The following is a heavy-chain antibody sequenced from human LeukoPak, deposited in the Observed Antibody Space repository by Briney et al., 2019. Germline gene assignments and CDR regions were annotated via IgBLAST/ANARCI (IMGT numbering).Heavy chain of an antibody. CDR1: GGSFSGYY. J-gene: IGHJ4*02. V-gene: IGHV4-34*01. D-gene: IGHD3-22*01. Sequence: SETLSLTCAVYGGSFSGYYWSWIRQPPGKGLEWIGEINHSGSTNCNPSLKSRVTISVDTSKNQFSLKLSSVTAADTAVYYCARQGGALWYYYDSSGYPFDYWGQGTLVTVSS. CDR2: INHSGST. CDR3: ARQGGALWYYYDSSGYPFDY.